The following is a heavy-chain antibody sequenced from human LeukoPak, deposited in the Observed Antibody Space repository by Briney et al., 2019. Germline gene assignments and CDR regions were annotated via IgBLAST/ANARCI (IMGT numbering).Heavy chain of an antibody. CDR3: AKAQTWIQLWLFVY. CDR2: ISGSGGST. CDR1: GFTFSSYA. V-gene: IGHV3-23*01. D-gene: IGHD5-18*01. Sequence: GESLRLSCAASGFTFSSYAMSWVRQAPGKGLEWVSAISGSGGSTYYADSVKGRFTISRDNSKNTLYLQMNSLRAEDTAVYYCAKAQTWIQLWLFVYWGQGTLVTVSS. J-gene: IGHJ4*02.